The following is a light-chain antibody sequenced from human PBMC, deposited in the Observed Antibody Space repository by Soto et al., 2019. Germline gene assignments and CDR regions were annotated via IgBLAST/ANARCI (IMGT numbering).Light chain of an antibody. CDR2: YDT. CDR3: HVWDSSRDHTL. V-gene: IGLV3-21*04. CDR1: NIGSKH. Sequence: SYELTQPPSVSVAPGKTARITCGGINIGSKHVHWYQQKPGQAPVLVIYYDTDRPSGIPERFSGSNSGNTATLTISRVEAGDEADYYWHVWDSSRDHTLFGGGTKVTVL. J-gene: IGLJ2*01.